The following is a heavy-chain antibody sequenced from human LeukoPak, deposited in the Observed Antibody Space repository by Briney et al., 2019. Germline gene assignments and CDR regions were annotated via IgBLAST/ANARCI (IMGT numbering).Heavy chain of an antibody. CDR2: MSGTGKTI. V-gene: IGHV3-11*04. CDR3: ARGGGDYTSRYYMGV. Sequence: GGSLRLSCAASGFTFSDFYMHWIRRAPGKGLEWVSYMSGTGKTISDADSLKGRFTISRDNTKNLLFLQVNTLRVEDTATYYCARGGGDYTSRYYMGVWGKGTTVTVSS. CDR1: GFTFSDFY. J-gene: IGHJ6*03. D-gene: IGHD3-3*01.